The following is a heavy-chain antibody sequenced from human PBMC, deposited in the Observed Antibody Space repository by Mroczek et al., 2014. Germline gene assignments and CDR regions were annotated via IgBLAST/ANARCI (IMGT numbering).Heavy chain of an antibody. D-gene: IGHD3-22*01. J-gene: IGHJ3*02. V-gene: IGHV3-15*01. CDR3: TTGIVVVMGDDAFDI. CDR2: IKSKTDGGTT. CDR1: GFTFSNAW. Sequence: VQLVQSGGGLVKPGGSLRLSCAASGFTFSNAWMSWVRQAPGKGLEWVGRIKSKTDGGTTDYAAPVKGRFTISRDDSKNTLYLQMNSLKTEDTAVYYCTTGIVVVMGDDAFDIWGQGTMVTVSS.